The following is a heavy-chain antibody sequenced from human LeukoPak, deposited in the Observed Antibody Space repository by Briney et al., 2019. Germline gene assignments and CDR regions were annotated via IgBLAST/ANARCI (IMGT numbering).Heavy chain of an antibody. CDR1: GFTFSSYS. CDR2: ISSSSSTI. V-gene: IGHV3-48*01. Sequence: QPGGSLRLSCAASGFTFSSYSMNWVRQAPGKGLEWVSYISSSSSTIYYADSVKGRFTISRDNAKNSLYLQMNSLRAEDTAVYYCARTLVGATRPYYFDYWGQGTLVTVSS. CDR3: ARTLVGATRPYYFDY. D-gene: IGHD1-26*01. J-gene: IGHJ4*02.